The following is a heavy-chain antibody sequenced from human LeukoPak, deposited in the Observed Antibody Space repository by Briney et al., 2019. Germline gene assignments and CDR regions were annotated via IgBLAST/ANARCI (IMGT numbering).Heavy chain of an antibody. D-gene: IGHD3-22*01. Sequence: VKVSCKASGYTFTRYGLSWVRQAPGRGLEWMGWISAYNGNTNYAQKLQGRVTMTTDTSASTAYMELRSLTSEDTAVYYCARGPNYYDSSGSHWGQGTLVTVSS. V-gene: IGHV1-18*01. CDR3: ARGPNYYDSSGSH. J-gene: IGHJ4*02. CDR1: GYTFTRYG. CDR2: ISAYNGNT.